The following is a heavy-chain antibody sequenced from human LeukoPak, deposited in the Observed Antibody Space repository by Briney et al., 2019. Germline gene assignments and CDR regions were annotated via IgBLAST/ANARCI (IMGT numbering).Heavy chain of an antibody. CDR1: GFSFSSHW. Sequence: GGSLRLSCAASGFSFSSHWVHWVRQAPGKGLVWVSRISDDGSSTSNVDSVKVRFTISRDSVNNMFSLHINSLPAKAPAVYYCPSLGISWRSSYWGQGTLVTVSS. CDR3: PSLGISWRSSY. J-gene: IGHJ4*02. CDR2: ISDDGSST. V-gene: IGHV3-74*01. D-gene: IGHD3-16*01.